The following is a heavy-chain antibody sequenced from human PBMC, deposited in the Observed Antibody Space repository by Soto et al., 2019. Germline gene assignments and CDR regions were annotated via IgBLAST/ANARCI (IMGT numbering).Heavy chain of an antibody. Sequence: RASVKVSCKASGGTFSSYAISWVRQSPGQGLEWMGGIIPIFGTANYAQKFQGRVTITADESTSTAYMELSSLRSEDTAVYYCARGGKVRGAYGMDVWGQGTTVTVSS. CDR2: IIPIFGTA. CDR3: ARGGKVRGAYGMDV. J-gene: IGHJ6*02. D-gene: IGHD3-10*01. CDR1: GGTFSSYA. V-gene: IGHV1-69*13.